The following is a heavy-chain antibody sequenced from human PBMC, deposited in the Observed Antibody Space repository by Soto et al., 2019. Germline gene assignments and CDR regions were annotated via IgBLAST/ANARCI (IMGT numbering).Heavy chain of an antibody. D-gene: IGHD2-15*01. J-gene: IGHJ6*02. CDR3: ARDIRQGGLYYYYYGMDV. CDR1: GFTFSSYA. CDR2: ISYDGSNK. V-gene: IGHV3-30-3*01. Sequence: PGGSLRLSCAASGFTFSSYAMHWVRQAPGKGLEWVAVISYDGSNKYYADSVKGRFTISRDNSKNTLYLQMNSLRAEDTAVYYCARDIRQGGLYYYYYGMDVWGQGTTVTVSS.